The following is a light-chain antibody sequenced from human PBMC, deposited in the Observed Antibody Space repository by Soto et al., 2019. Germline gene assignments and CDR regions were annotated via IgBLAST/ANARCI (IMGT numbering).Light chain of an antibody. Sequence: QSALTQPASVTGSPGQSITISCTGTSSDVGGHNYVSWYQQHPGKAPKLIICEVSNRPSGVSNRFSGSKSGNTASLTISGLQAEDEADYYCSSYTSSSTDVVFGGGTNLTVL. CDR3: SSYTSSSTDVV. CDR1: SSDVGGHNY. J-gene: IGLJ2*01. CDR2: EVS. V-gene: IGLV2-14*01.